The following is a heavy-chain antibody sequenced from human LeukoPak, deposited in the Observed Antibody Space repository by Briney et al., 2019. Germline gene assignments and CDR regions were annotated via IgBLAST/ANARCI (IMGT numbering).Heavy chain of an antibody. CDR1: GYTFTSYD. CDR2: MNPNSGNT. D-gene: IGHD1-7*01. Sequence: GASVKASCEASGYTFTSYDINWVRQATGQGLEWMGWMNPNSGNTGYAQKFQGRVTMTRNTSISTAYMELSSLRSEDTAVYYCARSGYGTTYWYFDLWGRGTLVTVSS. CDR3: ARSGYGTTYWYFDL. J-gene: IGHJ2*01. V-gene: IGHV1-8*01.